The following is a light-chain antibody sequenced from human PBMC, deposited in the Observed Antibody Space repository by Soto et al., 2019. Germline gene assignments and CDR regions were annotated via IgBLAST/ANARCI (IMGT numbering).Light chain of an antibody. V-gene: IGLV1-47*02. Sequence: QSVLTQPPSMSASPGQMVTISCSGGSSNIGSNYVYWYQQFPGAAPKLLIYTNNKRSSGVPDRFSGSKSGTSASLAISGLRSEDEVVYYFPAWYDTLSGFWLFGGGPQLPV. CDR1: SSNIGSNY. CDR3: PAWYDTLSGFWL. CDR2: TNN. J-gene: IGLJ3*02.